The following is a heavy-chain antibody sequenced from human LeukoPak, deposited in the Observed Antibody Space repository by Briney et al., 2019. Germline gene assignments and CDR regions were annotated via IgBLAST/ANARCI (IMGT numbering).Heavy chain of an antibody. CDR1: GYSFTSYW. CDR2: IYPGDSDT. D-gene: IGHD2-15*01. J-gene: IGHJ4*02. Sequence: GESLKISCKGSGYSFTSYWIGWVRQMPGKGREWMGTIYPGDSDTRYSPSFQGQVTISADKSISTAYLQWSSLKASDTAMYYCARLGGYCSGGSCYAHWYFDYWGQGTLVTVSS. CDR3: ARLGGYCSGGSCYAHWYFDY. V-gene: IGHV5-51*01.